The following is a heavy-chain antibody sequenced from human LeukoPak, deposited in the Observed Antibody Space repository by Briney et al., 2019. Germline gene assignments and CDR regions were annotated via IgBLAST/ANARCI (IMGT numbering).Heavy chain of an antibody. D-gene: IGHD6-13*01. Sequence: PGGSLRPSCAASGFTFSSYSMNWVRQAPGKGLEWVSSISSSSSYIYYADSVKGRFTISRDNAKNSLYLQMNSLRAEDTAVYYCARDSSSWLNLNWFDPWGQGTLVTVSS. CDR2: ISSSSSYI. J-gene: IGHJ5*02. CDR1: GFTFSSYS. V-gene: IGHV3-21*01. CDR3: ARDSSSWLNLNWFDP.